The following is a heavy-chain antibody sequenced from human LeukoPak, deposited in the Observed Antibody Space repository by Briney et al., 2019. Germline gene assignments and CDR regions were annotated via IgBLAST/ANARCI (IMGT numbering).Heavy chain of an antibody. CDR3: ATSKFDWFVRTPPSY. CDR2: FDPEDGET. CDR1: GYTLTELS. V-gene: IGHV1-24*01. J-gene: IGHJ4*02. Sequence: ASVKVSCKVSGYTLTELSMHWVRQAPGKGLEWMGGFDPEDGETIYAQKFQGRVTMTEDTSTDTAYMELSSLRSEDTAVYYCATSKFDWFVRTPPSYWGQGTLVTVSS. D-gene: IGHD3-9*01.